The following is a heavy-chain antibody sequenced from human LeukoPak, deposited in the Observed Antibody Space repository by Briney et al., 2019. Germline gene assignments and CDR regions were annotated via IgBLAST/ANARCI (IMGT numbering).Heavy chain of an antibody. V-gene: IGHV3-11*01. CDR3: ARDNRVFDY. Sequence: PGGSLRLSCAASGFGFSDYYMSWIRQAPGKGLEWVSSISRGGNSKYSADSVKGRFTISRDNAKNSLDLQMDSLRPEDTAVYYCARDNRVFDYWGQGTLVTVSS. CDR2: ISRGGNSK. CDR1: GFGFSDYY. J-gene: IGHJ4*02.